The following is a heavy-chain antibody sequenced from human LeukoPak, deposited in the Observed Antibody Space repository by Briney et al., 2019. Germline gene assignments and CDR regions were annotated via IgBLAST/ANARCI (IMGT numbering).Heavy chain of an antibody. V-gene: IGHV4-4*02. CDR3: ARQYDYYDSSGSPLDY. J-gene: IGHJ4*02. D-gene: IGHD3-22*01. CDR1: GGSISSGNW. Sequence: SGTLSLTCAVSGGSISSGNWWTWVRQPPGKGLEWIGEIYHSGSTNYNPSLKSRVTISVDKSKNQFSLKLSSVTAADTAVYYCARQYDYYDSSGSPLDYWGQGTLVTVSS. CDR2: IYHSGST.